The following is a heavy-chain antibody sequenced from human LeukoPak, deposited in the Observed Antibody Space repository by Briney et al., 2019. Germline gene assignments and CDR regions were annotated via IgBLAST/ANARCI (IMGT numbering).Heavy chain of an antibody. CDR2: MSSSSGLI. V-gene: IGHV3-21*01. J-gene: IGHJ4*02. D-gene: IGHD1-26*01. Sequence: GGPLRFSCEASGLTFSRYSMTWFRQAPGRGREWVSSMSSSSGLIYYGDSVKGRFTVSRDNAKRSLYLQMNSLRADDTAVYYCAREFDGSASGAGYWGQGTLVTVSS. CDR3: AREFDGSASGAGY. CDR1: GLTFSRYS.